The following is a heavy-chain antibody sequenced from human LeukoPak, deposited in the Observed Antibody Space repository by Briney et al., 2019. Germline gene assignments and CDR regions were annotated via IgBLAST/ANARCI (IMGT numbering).Heavy chain of an antibody. CDR3: AKDSSLVAGTPRYFDY. J-gene: IGHJ4*02. CDR2: IRYDGSNK. Sequence: GGSLRLSCAASGFTFGSYGMHWVRQAPGKGLGGVAFIRYDGSNKYYADSVKGRFTISRDNSKNTLYLQMNSLRAEDTAVYYCAKDSSLVAGTPRYFDYWGQGTLVTVSS. CDR1: GFTFGSYG. D-gene: IGHD6-19*01. V-gene: IGHV3-30*02.